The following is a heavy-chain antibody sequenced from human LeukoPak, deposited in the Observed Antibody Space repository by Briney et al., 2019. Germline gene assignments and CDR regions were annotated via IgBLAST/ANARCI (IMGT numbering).Heavy chain of an antibody. V-gene: IGHV3-23*01. CDR3: LMASLMVWNYYYGMDV. D-gene: IGHD2-8*01. J-gene: IGHJ6*02. Sequence: TGGSLRLSCAVSGFTLSSYAMFWVRQAPGKGLEWVSGISGGTGTIYYADSVKGRFTISGDNSKNTLYLQMSSLRAEDTAVYYCLMASLMVWNYYYGMDVWGQGTTVTVSS. CDR2: ISGGTGTI. CDR1: GFTLSSYA.